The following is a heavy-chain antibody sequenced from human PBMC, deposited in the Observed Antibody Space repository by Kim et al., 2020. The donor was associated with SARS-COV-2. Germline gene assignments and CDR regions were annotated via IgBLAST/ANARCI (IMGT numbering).Heavy chain of an antibody. V-gene: IGHV4-39*01. J-gene: IGHJ4*02. CDR3: ARQREDIGSGWYSGAYYFDS. Sequence: SETLSLTCTVSGGSISSSPYYWSWIRQPPGKGLEWIGSISYSASNYYNPSLKSRVTIYVDTAKNQFSLRLSSVTAADTAVYYCARQREDIGSGWYSGAYYFDSWGQRTQVTVSS. D-gene: IGHD6-13*01. CDR1: GGSISSSPYY. CDR2: ISYSASN.